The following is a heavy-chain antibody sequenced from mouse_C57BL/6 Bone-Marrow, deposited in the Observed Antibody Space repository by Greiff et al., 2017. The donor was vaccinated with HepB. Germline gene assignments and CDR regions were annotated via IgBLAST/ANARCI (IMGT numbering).Heavy chain of an antibody. Sequence: QVQLQQPGAELVKPGASVKMSCKASGYTFTSYWITWVKQRPGQGLEWIGDIYPGSGSTNYNEKFKSKATLTVDTSSSTAYMQLSSLTSEDSAVYYCARGLYYDYDAWYFDFWGTGTTVTVSS. V-gene: IGHV1-55*01. D-gene: IGHD2-4*01. J-gene: IGHJ1*03. CDR1: GYTFTSYW. CDR2: IYPGSGST. CDR3: ARGLYYDYDAWYFDF.